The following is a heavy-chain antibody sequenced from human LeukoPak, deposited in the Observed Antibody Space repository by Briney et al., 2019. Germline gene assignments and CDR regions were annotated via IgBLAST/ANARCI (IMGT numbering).Heavy chain of an antibody. CDR1: GFTFSSYG. V-gene: IGHV3-48*03. CDR2: ISGSGSTI. J-gene: IGHJ4*02. D-gene: IGHD3-9*01. CDR3: ARDNDLLRYFDWPLDY. Sequence: GGALRLSCTASGFTFSSYGMNWVRQAPGKGLEGVSYISGSGSTIYYADSVKGRFTISRDNAKNSLYLQMNSLRAEDTAVYYCARDNDLLRYFDWPLDYWGQGTLVTVSS.